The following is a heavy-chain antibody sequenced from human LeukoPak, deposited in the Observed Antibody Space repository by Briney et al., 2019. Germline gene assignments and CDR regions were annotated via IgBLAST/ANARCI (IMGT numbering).Heavy chain of an antibody. CDR3: VRGSGGNGYGYWGDY. D-gene: IGHD2-15*01. CDR1: GFTFSHYG. Sequence: AGGSLRLSCAASGFTFSHYGMRWVRQAPGMGLEWVAGIWFHGGEIHYPDSVKGRFTISRDNSKNTLYIQMDNLRADDTAVYYCVRGSGGNGYGYWGDYWGQGTLVTVSP. V-gene: IGHV3-33*01. CDR2: IWFHGGEI. J-gene: IGHJ4*02.